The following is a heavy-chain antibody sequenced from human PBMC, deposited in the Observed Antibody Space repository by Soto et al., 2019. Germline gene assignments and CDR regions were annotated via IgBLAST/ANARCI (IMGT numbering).Heavy chain of an antibody. CDR3: AISCSYYDFWSGPYSVYYYGMDV. Sequence: PGGSLRLSCAASGFTFSSYWMHWVRQAPGKGLEWVSRINSDGSSTSYADSVKGRFTISRDISKNTLYLQMNSLRPEDTAVYYCAISCSYYDFWSGPYSVYYYGMDVWGQGTTVTVSS. V-gene: IGHV3-74*01. CDR1: GFTFSSYW. D-gene: IGHD3-3*01. J-gene: IGHJ6*02. CDR2: INSDGSST.